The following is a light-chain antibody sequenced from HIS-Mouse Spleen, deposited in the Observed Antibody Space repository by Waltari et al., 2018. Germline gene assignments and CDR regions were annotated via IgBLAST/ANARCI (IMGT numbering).Light chain of an antibody. CDR1: SSDVGGYNY. V-gene: IGLV2-11*01. CDR2: DVS. J-gene: IGLJ3*02. Sequence: QSALTQPRSVSGSPGQSVTLSCTATSSDVGGYNYVSWYQQHPGKAPKLMIYDVSKRPSGVPDRFSGSKSGNTDSLTISGLQAEDEADYYCCSYAGSYTPWVFGGGTKLTVL. CDR3: CSYAGSYTPWV.